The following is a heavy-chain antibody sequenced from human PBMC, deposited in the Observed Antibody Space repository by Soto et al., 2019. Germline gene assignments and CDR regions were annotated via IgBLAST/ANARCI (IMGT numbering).Heavy chain of an antibody. CDR1: GGSISSGGYH. Sequence: QVQLQESGPGLVKPSQTLSLTCTVSGGSISSGGYHLSWIRQHPGKGLEWIGYIYYSGSTYYNPSLQRRVTITVDTSKNQFSLKLSSVTAADTAVYYCARGVDVWGQGTTVTVSS. CDR3: ARGVDV. CDR2: IYYSGST. V-gene: IGHV4-31*03. J-gene: IGHJ6*02.